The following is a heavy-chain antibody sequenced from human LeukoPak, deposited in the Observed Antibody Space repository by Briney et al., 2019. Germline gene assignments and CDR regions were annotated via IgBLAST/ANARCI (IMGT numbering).Heavy chain of an antibody. D-gene: IGHD6-19*01. CDR2: ISGSDAGT. J-gene: IGHJ4*02. Sequence: GGSLRLSCAASGFTFGSNAMSWARQAPGKGLEWVSAISGSDAGTYYADSVKGRFTISRDNSKNTLYLQMSSLRAEDTAVYYCAKPLSGWYSFDYWGQGTLVTVSS. V-gene: IGHV3-23*01. CDR3: AKPLSGWYSFDY. CDR1: GFTFGSNA.